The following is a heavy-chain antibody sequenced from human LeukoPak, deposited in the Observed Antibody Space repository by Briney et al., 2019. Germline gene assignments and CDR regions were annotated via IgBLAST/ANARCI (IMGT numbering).Heavy chain of an antibody. D-gene: IGHD6-13*01. CDR2: IYHSGST. J-gene: IGHJ3*02. CDR3: ARDRQQLAGGAFDI. V-gene: IGHV4/OR15-8*01. CDR1: VGSFSGSYY. Sequence: MSSETLSLTCSVSVGSFSGSYYWVWIRQPPGKGLEWIGEIYHSGSTYYNPSLKSRVTISVDKSKNQFSLKLSSVTAADTAVYYCARDRQQLAGGAFDIWGQGTMVTVSS.